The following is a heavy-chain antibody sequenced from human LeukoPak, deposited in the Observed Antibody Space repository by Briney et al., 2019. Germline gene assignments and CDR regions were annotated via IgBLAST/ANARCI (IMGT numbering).Heavy chain of an antibody. CDR3: GRYYVMDV. V-gene: IGHV3-23*01. CDR2: ISDSGGST. CDR1: GFTYSTYV. J-gene: IGHJ6*02. Sequence: GGSLRLSCAASGFTYSTYVMNWVRQAPGKGLEWVSTISDSGGSTYYADSVKGRFTISRDNSKSTLYLQMNSLRAEDTAVYYCGRYYVMDVWGQGTSVTVSS.